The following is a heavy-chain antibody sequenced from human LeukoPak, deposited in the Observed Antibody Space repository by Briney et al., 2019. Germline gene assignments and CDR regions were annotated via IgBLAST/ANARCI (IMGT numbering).Heavy chain of an antibody. CDR3: ARDDWCDTCYPGGY. D-gene: IGHD2-2*01. J-gene: IGHJ4*02. Sequence: ASVKVSCKASGYIFTKYVVHWVRQAPGQRPEWMGWIKAGNGDTKYSQNFQDRLTITRDTSASTVYMELSSLTSEDTALYYCARDDWCDTCYPGGYWGQRTLVTVSS. CDR1: GYIFTKYV. V-gene: IGHV1-3*01. CDR2: IKAGNGDT.